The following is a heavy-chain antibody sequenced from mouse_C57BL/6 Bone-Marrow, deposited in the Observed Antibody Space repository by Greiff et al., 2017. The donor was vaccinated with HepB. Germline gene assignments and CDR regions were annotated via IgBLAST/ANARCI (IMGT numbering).Heavy chain of an antibody. CDR1: GYAFSSSW. CDR3: ARLRWLRDY. D-gene: IGHD2-2*01. CDR2: IYPGDGDT. J-gene: IGHJ2*01. V-gene: IGHV1-82*01. Sequence: QVQLKESGPELVKPGASVKISCKASGYAFSSSWMNWVKQRPGKGLEWIGRIYPGDGDTNYNGKFKGKATLTADKSSSTAYMQLSSLTSEDSAVYFCARLRWLRDYWGQGTTLTVSS.